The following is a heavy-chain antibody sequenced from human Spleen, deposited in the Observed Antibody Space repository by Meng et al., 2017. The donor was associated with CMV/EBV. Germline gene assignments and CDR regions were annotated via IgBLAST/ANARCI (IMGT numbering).Heavy chain of an antibody. D-gene: IGHD3-22*01. Sequence: FSSYWLHWVRQTPWMGLVWISHINSDGYTTDYADSVEGRFTISRDNAKNTLYLQMNSLRAADTAVYYCATGSHDSSGYYYLGYYFDYWGQGALVTVSS. CDR3: ATGSHDSSGYYYLGYYFDY. J-gene: IGHJ4*02. CDR1: FSSYW. V-gene: IGHV3-74*01. CDR2: INSDGYTT.